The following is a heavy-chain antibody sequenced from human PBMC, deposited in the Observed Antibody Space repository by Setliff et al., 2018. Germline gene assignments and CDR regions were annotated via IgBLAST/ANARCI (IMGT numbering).Heavy chain of an antibody. Sequence: ASVTVSCKASGYTFSNYGITWVRQAPGQGLEWMGWISAYTGNTKFAQKFQGRVTMTTDTSTSTAYLELRSLTSDDTAVYYCSKLVRYCTTTACQGASGAEFWGQGTLVTVSS. D-gene: IGHD2-8*01. V-gene: IGHV1-18*01. CDR1: GYTFSNYG. CDR3: SKLVRYCTTTACQGASGAEF. J-gene: IGHJ4*02. CDR2: ISAYTGNT.